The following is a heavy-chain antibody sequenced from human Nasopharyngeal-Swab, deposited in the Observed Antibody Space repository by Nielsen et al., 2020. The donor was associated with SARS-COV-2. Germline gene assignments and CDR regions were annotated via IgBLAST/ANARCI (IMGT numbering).Heavy chain of an antibody. Sequence: SETLSLTCTVSGGSISSGGYYWSWIRQPPGKGLEWIGEINHSGSTNYNPSLKSRVTISVDTSKNQFSLKLSSVTAADTAVYYCARVGRFLEWLLSTNYYYYMDVWGKGTTVTVSS. J-gene: IGHJ6*03. V-gene: IGHV4-39*07. CDR1: GGSISSGGYY. CDR3: ARVGRFLEWLLSTNYYYYMDV. D-gene: IGHD3-3*01. CDR2: INHSGST.